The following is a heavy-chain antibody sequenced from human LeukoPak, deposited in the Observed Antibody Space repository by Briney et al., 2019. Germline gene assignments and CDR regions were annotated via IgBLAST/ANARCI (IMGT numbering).Heavy chain of an antibody. V-gene: IGHV1-46*01. CDR2: IHPSGSST. CDR1: GYTFTSHY. CDR3: ARMDMDIAMVTNYLDH. J-gene: IGHJ4*02. Sequence: GASVKISCKASGYTFTSHYMHWVRQAPGQGLEWMGVIHPSGSSTNYAQKFQGRVTMTKDTSTSTVYIELNSLRSEDTAVYYCARMDMDIAMVTNYLDHWGQGTLVPSPQ. D-gene: IGHD5-18*01.